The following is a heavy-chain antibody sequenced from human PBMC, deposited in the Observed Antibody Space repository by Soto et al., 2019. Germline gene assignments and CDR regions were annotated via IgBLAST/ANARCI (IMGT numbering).Heavy chain of an antibody. D-gene: IGHD6-13*01. CDR1: GFTFSSYG. V-gene: IGHV3-33*01. CDR3: ARDRLGACSSSWEYGMDV. J-gene: IGHJ6*02. CDR2: IWYDGSNK. Sequence: QVQLVESGGGVVQPGRSLRLSCAASGFTFSSYGMHWVRQAPGKGLEWVAVIWYDGSNKYYADSVKGRFTISRDNSKNTLYLQMNSLRAEDRAVYYCARDRLGACSSSWEYGMDVWGQGTEVTVSS.